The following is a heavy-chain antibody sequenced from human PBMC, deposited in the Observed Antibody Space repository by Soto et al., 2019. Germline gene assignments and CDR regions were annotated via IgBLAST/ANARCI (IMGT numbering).Heavy chain of an antibody. V-gene: IGHV3-21*01. J-gene: IGHJ4*02. Sequence: PGGSLRLSCTASGFSFSNYAVTWVRQAPGKGLEWVSSIGSDTSYIYYADSVKGRFTISRDKSKNTLYLQMNSLRAEDTAVYYCARAYEGDYFDYWGQGTLVTVSS. CDR2: IGSDTSYI. CDR3: ARAYEGDYFDY. D-gene: IGHD3-16*01. CDR1: GFSFSNYA.